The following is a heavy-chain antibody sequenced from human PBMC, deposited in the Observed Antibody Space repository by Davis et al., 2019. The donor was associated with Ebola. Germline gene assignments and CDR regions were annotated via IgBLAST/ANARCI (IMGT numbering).Heavy chain of an antibody. CDR2: IKGDGSEE. CDR3: GSRWIAVIGKGPV. J-gene: IGHJ6*02. Sequence: GESPKTSCAASGFSLSTYCMNWVRQAPGKGLEWVANIKGDGSEEQYVDSVKGRFTISRDNAKNSLYLQMNALRGEDTAVYYCGSRWIAVIGKGPVWGQGTTVTVSS. V-gene: IGHV3-7*01. D-gene: IGHD6-19*01. CDR1: GFSLSTYC.